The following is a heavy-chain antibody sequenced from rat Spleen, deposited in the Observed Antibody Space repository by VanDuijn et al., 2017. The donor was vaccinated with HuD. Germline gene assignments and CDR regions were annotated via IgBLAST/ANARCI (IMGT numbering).Heavy chain of an antibody. CDR3: AKTTVAYYYVMDA. CDR1: DXSIXXNY. D-gene: IGHD1-3*01. CDR2: ISYSGST. V-gene: IGHV3-1*01. J-gene: IGHJ4*01. Sequence: EVQLQESGPGLVKPSQSLSLTXSVTDXSIXXNYWDWIRKFPGNKMEWIGHISYSGSTNYNPSLKSRISITRDTSKNQFFLQVNSVTTEETATYYCAKTTVAYYYVMDAWGQGASVTVSS.